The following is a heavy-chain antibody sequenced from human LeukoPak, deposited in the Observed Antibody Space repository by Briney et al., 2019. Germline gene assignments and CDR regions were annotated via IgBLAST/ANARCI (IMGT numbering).Heavy chain of an antibody. CDR3: ARDSSLGGVRDY. Sequence: GGSLRLSCAASGFTFSRYEMNWVRQAPGKGLEWVSYISSSGSTIYYADSEKGRFTISRDNAKNSLYLQMNSLRAEDTAVYYCARDSSLGGVRDYWGQGTLVTVSS. V-gene: IGHV3-48*03. CDR2: ISSSGSTI. CDR1: GFTFSRYE. J-gene: IGHJ4*02. D-gene: IGHD3-16*01.